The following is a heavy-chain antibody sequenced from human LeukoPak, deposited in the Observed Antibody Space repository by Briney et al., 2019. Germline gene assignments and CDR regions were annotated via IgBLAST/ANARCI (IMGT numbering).Heavy chain of an antibody. CDR3: ARDPPGYYDSSGYWI. J-gene: IGHJ4*02. V-gene: IGHV3-69-1*01. Sequence: GGSLRLSCAASGFTVSSNYVSGVRQAPGKGLECVSSISSSSYIYHADSVKGRFTISTDHAKNPLYLQRNSLRAEDTAVYYCARDPPGYYDSSGYWIWGQGTLVTVSS. CDR1: GFTVSSNY. CDR2: ISSSSYI. D-gene: IGHD3-22*01.